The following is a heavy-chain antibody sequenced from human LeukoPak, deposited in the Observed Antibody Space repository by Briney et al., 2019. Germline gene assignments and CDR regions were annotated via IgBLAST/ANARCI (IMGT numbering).Heavy chain of an antibody. CDR3: ARWAPWDLLYYYYGMDV. Sequence: GASVKVSCKASGYTFTGYYMHWVRQAPGQGLEWMGWINPNSGGTNYAQKFQGRVTMTRDTSISTAYMELSRLRSDDTAVYYCARWAPWDLLYYYYGMDVWGQGTTVTVSS. D-gene: IGHD1-26*01. CDR1: GYTFTGYY. CDR2: INPNSGGT. V-gene: IGHV1-2*02. J-gene: IGHJ6*02.